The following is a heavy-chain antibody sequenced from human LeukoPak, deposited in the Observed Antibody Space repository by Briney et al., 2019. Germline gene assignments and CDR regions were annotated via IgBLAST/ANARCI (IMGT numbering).Heavy chain of an antibody. CDR3: ASNTAMDSYYYYMDV. Sequence: GGSLRLSCGASGFTFSSYEMNWVRQAPGKGLEWVSYISSSGSTIYYADSVKGRFTISRDNAKNSLYLQMNSLRAEDTAVYYCASNTAMDSYYYYMDVWGKGTTVTVSS. J-gene: IGHJ6*03. D-gene: IGHD5-18*01. CDR2: ISSSGSTI. CDR1: GFTFSSYE. V-gene: IGHV3-48*03.